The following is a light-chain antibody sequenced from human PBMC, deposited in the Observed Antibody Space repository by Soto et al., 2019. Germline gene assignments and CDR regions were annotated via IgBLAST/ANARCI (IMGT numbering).Light chain of an antibody. CDR2: GAS. J-gene: IGKJ4*01. CDR3: PQYGSSPRT. CDR1: QSVSSRY. V-gene: IGKV3-20*01. Sequence: EIVLTQSPGTLSLSPGERATLSCRASQSVSSRYLVWYQQKPGQAPRLLIYGASSRATGIPDRFSGSGSGTDFTLTITTLEPEDFAVYYCPQYGSSPRTFGGGTKVEIK.